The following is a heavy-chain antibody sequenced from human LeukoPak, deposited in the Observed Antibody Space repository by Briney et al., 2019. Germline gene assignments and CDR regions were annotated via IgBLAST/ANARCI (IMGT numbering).Heavy chain of an antibody. CDR1: GYTFTGYG. J-gene: IGHJ4*02. Sequence: ASVNVSCKASGYTFTGYGISWVRQAPGQGLEWMGWISAYNGNTNYAQKLQGRVTMTTDISTSTAYMELRSLRSDDSAVYYCARDGDSSGYYPSDYWGQGTLVTVSS. CDR2: ISAYNGNT. V-gene: IGHV1-18*01. CDR3: ARDGDSSGYYPSDY. D-gene: IGHD3-22*01.